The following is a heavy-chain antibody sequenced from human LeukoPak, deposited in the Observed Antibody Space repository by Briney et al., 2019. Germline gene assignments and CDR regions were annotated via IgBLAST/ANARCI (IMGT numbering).Heavy chain of an antibody. D-gene: IGHD5-18*01. V-gene: IGHV3-23*01. CDR2: ISGSGGST. J-gene: IGHJ4*02. CDR3: AKDQGNSPRYFDY. Sequence: GGSLRLSCAASGFTFSSYAMSWVRQAPGKGLEWVSAISGSGGSTYYADSVKGRSTISRDNSKNTLYLQMNSLRAEDTAVYYCAKDQGNSPRYFDYWGQGTLVTVSS. CDR1: GFTFSSYA.